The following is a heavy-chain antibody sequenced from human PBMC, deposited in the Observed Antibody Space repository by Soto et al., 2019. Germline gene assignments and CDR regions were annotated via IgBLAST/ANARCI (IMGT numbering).Heavy chain of an antibody. CDR2: IYYSGST. V-gene: IGHV4-59*01. CDR1: GGSISSYY. J-gene: IGHJ6*02. CDR3: ACSDCSSTSCHPPGDMDV. D-gene: IGHD2-2*01. Sequence: QVQLQESGPGLVKPSETLSLTCTVSGGSISSYYWSWIRQPPGKGLEWIGYIYYSGSTNYNPSLKSRVTISVDTSKNQFSLKLSSVTAADTAVYYCACSDCSSTSCHPPGDMDVWGQGTTVTVSS.